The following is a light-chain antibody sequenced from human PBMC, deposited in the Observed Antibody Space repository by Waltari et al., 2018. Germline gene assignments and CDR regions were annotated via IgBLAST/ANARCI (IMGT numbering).Light chain of an antibody. CDR2: KAN. CDR1: CGLLSSTSY. J-gene: IGLJ3*02. CDR3: LLYMGSGIWV. V-gene: IGLV8-61*01. Sequence: QTVVTQEQSLCVSPGGTVTPTCVFRCGLLSSTSYTSWYQQSPGQTPRTLVYKANIRSSGVPDRFSGSVLGNKAVLIITGAQAEDESTYYCLLYMGSGIWVFGGGTKLTVL.